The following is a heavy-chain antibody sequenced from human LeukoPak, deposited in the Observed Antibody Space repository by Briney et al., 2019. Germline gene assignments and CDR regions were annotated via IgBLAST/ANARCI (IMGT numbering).Heavy chain of an antibody. CDR3: AKGGSPGYDILTGYLHYYYMDV. Sequence: GGSLRLSCAASGFTFSSYDMHWVRQAPGKGLEWVAVISYDGSNKYYADSVKGRFTISRDNSKNTLYLQMNSLRAEDTAVYYCAKGGSPGYDILTGYLHYYYMDVWGKGTTVTISS. CDR2: ISYDGSNK. D-gene: IGHD3-9*01. V-gene: IGHV3-30*04. J-gene: IGHJ6*03. CDR1: GFTFSSYD.